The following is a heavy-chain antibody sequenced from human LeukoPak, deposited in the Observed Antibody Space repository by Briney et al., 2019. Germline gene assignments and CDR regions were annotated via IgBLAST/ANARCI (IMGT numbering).Heavy chain of an antibody. CDR1: GYTLTELS. D-gene: IGHD6-13*01. J-gene: IGHJ4*02. CDR2: INPEDGET. V-gene: IGHV1-24*01. Sequence: ASVKVSCKVSGYTLTELSMHWVRQAPGKGLEWMGGINPEDGETIYAQKFQGRVTMTEDTSTNTVYLQLNSLRSEDTAVYYCATQLIPADYDYWGQGTLVTVSS. CDR3: ATQLIPADYDY.